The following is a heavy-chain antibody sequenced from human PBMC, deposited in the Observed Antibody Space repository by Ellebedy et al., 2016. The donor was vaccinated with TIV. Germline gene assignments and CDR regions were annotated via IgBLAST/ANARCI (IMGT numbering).Heavy chain of an antibody. CDR1: GFTFSSYW. D-gene: IGHD1-26*01. J-gene: IGHJ4*02. V-gene: IGHV3-7*01. CDR2: INQYGSEI. Sequence: GGSLRLXCAASGFTFSSYWMSWVRQAPGKGLEWVANINQYGSEIYYVDSVKGRFTISRDNAKNSLYLQMNSLRAEDTAVYYCARDKIAGATYFDYWGQGTLVTVSS. CDR3: ARDKIAGATYFDY.